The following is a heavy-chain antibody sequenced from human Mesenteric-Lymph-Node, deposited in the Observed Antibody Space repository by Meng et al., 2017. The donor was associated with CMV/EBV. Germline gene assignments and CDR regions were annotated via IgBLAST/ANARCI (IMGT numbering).Heavy chain of an antibody. CDR2: IYYSGST. Sequence: SETLSLTCTVSGGSISSGDYYWSWIRQPPGKGLEWIGYIYYSGSTYYNPSLKSRVTISVDTSKNQFSLKLSSVTAADTAVYYCARSGMGIAAAGIRYGDAFDIWGQGTMVTVSS. J-gene: IGHJ3*02. CDR3: ARSGMGIAAAGIRYGDAFDI. V-gene: IGHV4-30-4*08. CDR1: GGSISSGDYY. D-gene: IGHD6-13*01.